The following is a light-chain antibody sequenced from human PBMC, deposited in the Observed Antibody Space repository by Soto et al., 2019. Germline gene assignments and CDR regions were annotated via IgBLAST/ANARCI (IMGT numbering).Light chain of an antibody. CDR3: QQYNDWVT. Sequence: EIVMTQSPATLSVSPGERATLSGRASQSVSSNFVWYQQKPGQAPRLLIYGASTRATGIPARFSGSGSGTEFTLTINSLQSEDFAVYYCQQYNDWVTFGGGTKVEI. CDR1: QSVSSN. CDR2: GAS. J-gene: IGKJ4*01. V-gene: IGKV3-15*01.